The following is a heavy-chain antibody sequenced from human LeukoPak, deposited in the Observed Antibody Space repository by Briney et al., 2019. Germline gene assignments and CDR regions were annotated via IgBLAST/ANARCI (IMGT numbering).Heavy chain of an antibody. V-gene: IGHV3-33*01. CDR1: GFTFSSYG. D-gene: IGHD2-15*01. CDR3: ARAESRSVVVVAALDY. Sequence: TGGSLRLSCAASGFTFSSYGMHWVRQAPGKGLEWVAVIWYDGSNKYYADSVKGRFTISRDNSKNTLYLQMNSLRAEDTAVYYCARAESRSVVVVAALDYWGQGTLVTVSS. CDR2: IWYDGSNK. J-gene: IGHJ4*02.